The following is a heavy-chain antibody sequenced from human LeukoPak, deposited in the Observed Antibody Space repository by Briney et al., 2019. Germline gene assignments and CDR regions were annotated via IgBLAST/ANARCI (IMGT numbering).Heavy chain of an antibody. J-gene: IGHJ3*02. Sequence: ASVKVSCKASGYTFTSYGISWVRQAPGQGLEWMGWISAYNGNTNYAQKLQGRVTMTTDTSTSTAYMELRSLRSEDTAVYYCARAGYSYGYFVAFDIWGQGTMVTVSS. CDR1: GYTFTSYG. CDR2: ISAYNGNT. CDR3: ARAGYSYGYFVAFDI. V-gene: IGHV1-18*01. D-gene: IGHD5-18*01.